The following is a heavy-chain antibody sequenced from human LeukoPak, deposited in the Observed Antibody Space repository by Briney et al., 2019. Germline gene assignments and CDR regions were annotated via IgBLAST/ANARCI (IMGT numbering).Heavy chain of an antibody. CDR3: ARVSMVRGVERSSFDY. D-gene: IGHD3-10*01. V-gene: IGHV1-2*02. CDR1: GYTFTGYY. CDR2: INPNSGGT. Sequence: ASVKVSCKASGYTFTGYYMHWVRQAPGQGLEWMGWINPNSGGTNYAQKFQGRVTMTRDTSISTAYMELSRLRSDDTAVYYCARVSMVRGVERSSFDYWGQGTLVTVSS. J-gene: IGHJ4*02.